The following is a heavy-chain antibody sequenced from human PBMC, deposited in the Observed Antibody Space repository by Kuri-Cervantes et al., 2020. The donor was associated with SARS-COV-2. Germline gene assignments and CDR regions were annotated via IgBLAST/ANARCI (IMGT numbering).Heavy chain of an antibody. V-gene: IGHV1-69*10. CDR1: GGTFSSYA. CDR2: IIPILGIA. J-gene: IGHJ6*02. CDR3: AREEFSSSRYSPYYYGMDV. D-gene: IGHD6-13*01. Sequence: SVKVSCKASGGTFSSYAISWVRQAPGQGLEWMGGIIPILGIANYAQKFQGRVTITADRSTSTAYMELRSLRSDDTAVYYCAREEFSSSRYSPYYYGMDVWGQGTTVTVSS.